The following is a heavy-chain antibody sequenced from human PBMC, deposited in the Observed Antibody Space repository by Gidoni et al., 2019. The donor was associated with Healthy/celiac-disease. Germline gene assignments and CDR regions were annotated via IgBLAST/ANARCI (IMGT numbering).Heavy chain of an antibody. CDR1: GFTFDDYT. D-gene: IGHD2-15*01. V-gene: IGHV3-43*01. CDR2: ISWDGGST. J-gene: IGHJ1*01. Sequence: EVQLVESGGVVVQPGGSLRLSCAASGFTFDDYTMHWVRQAPGKGLEWVSLISWDGGSTYYADSVKGRFTISRDNSKNSLYLQMNSLRTEDTALYYCAKDMGGRWSSFQHWGQGTLVTVSS. CDR3: AKDMGGRWSSFQH.